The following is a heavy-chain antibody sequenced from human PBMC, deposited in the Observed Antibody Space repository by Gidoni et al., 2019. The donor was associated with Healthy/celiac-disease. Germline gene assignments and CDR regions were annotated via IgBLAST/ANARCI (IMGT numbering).Heavy chain of an antibody. D-gene: IGHD4-17*01. CDR3: TREVHYGDSRG. J-gene: IGHJ4*02. Sequence: EVQLVESGGGLVQPGRSLRLSCTASGFTFGDYAMSCVRQAPGKGLEWVGFIRSKAYGGTTEYAASVKGRFTISRDDSKSIAYLQMNSLKTEDTAVYYCTREVHYGDSRGWGQGTLVTVSS. CDR1: GFTFGDYA. CDR2: IRSKAYGGTT. V-gene: IGHV3-49*04.